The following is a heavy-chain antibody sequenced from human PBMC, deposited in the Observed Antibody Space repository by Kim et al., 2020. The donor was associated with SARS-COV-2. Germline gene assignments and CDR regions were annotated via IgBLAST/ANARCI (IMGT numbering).Heavy chain of an antibody. CDR3: ARLRYSRVPRYYYYMDV. D-gene: IGHD4-4*01. Sequence: KSRVTISVDTSKNQSSLKLSSVTAADTAVYYCARLRYSRVPRYYYYMDVWGKGTTVTVSS. V-gene: IGHV4-39*01. J-gene: IGHJ6*03.